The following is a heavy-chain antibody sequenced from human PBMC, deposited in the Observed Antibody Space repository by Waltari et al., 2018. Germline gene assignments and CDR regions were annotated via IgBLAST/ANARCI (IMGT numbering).Heavy chain of an antibody. J-gene: IGHJ4*02. CDR1: GFTFSSYG. V-gene: IGHV3-30*02. D-gene: IGHD1-1*01. Sequence: QVQLVESGGGVVQPGGSLRLSCAASGFTFSSYGMHWVRQSPGKGLKWVAFRRDDGSNKYYADFVKGQFTISRDNSKNTLYLQMNSLRAEDTAVYYCAKNWKEPHFDYWGQGTLVTVSS. CDR2: RRDDGSNK. CDR3: AKNWKEPHFDY.